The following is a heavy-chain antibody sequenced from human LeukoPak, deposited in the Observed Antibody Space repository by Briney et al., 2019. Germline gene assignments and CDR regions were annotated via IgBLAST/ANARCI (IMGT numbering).Heavy chain of an antibody. Sequence: EASVKASCKASGYTFTSYGISWVRQAPGQGLEWMGWISAYNGNTNYAQKLQGRVTMTRDTSTSTVYMELSSLRSEDTAVYYCARDSAPIYCSSTSCYTSGHDAFDIWGQGTMVTVSS. J-gene: IGHJ3*02. V-gene: IGHV1-18*01. CDR2: ISAYNGNT. CDR3: ARDSAPIYCSSTSCYTSGHDAFDI. D-gene: IGHD2-2*02. CDR1: GYTFTSYG.